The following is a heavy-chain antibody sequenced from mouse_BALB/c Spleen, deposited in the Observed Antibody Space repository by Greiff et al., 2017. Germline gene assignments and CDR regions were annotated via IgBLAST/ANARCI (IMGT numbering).Heavy chain of an antibody. CDR2: INPSNGRT. Sequence: VQLQQPGAELVKPGASVKLSCKASGYTFTSYWMHWVKQRPGQGLEWIGEINPSNGRTNYNETFKSKATLTVDKSSSTAYMQLSSLTSEDSAVYYCARSTTVDYYAMDYWGQGTSVTVSS. CDR3: ARSTTVDYYAMDY. D-gene: IGHD1-1*01. CDR1: GYTFTSYW. V-gene: IGHV1S81*02. J-gene: IGHJ4*01.